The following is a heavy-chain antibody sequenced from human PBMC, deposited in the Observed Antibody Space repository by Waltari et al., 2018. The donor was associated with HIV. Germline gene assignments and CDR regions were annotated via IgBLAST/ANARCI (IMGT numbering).Heavy chain of an antibody. D-gene: IGHD2-8*01. V-gene: IGHV4-39*07. CDR2: IYYSGST. J-gene: IGHJ4*02. Sequence: QLQLQESGPGLVKPSETLSLTCTVSGGSISSSSYYWGWIRQPPGKGLEWIVSIYYSGSTYYHPSLKRRVTISVDTPKNQFSLKLSSVTAADTAVYYCARDQASEVYGTPMFATIWGQGTLVTVSS. CDR3: ARDQASEVYGTPMFATI. CDR1: GGSISSSSYY.